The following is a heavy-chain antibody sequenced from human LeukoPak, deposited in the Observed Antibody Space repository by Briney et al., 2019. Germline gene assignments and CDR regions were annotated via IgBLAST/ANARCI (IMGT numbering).Heavy chain of an antibody. CDR1: GGSISSSSYY. D-gene: IGHD6-19*01. Sequence: KPSETLSLTCTVSGGSISSSSYYWSWIRQPPGKGLEWIVYIYHSGNTNYSPSLESRVTMSVDESKNQFSLRVHFVSAADTAVYYCASTRRAAVAGRFDSWGQGTLVTVSS. J-gene: IGHJ4*02. CDR2: IYHSGNT. CDR3: ASTRRAAVAGRFDS. V-gene: IGHV4-61*05.